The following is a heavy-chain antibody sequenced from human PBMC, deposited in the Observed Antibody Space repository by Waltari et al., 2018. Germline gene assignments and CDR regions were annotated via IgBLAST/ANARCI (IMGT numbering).Heavy chain of an antibody. CDR1: GGSFSGYY. CDR2: INDSRST. D-gene: IGHD6-13*01. Sequence: QVQLQQWGAGLLKPSQTLSPTCAVYGGSFSGYYWSWIRQPPGKGLEWIGDINDSRSTNNNPSLKSRVTISVDTSKNQFSLKLSAVTAADTAVYYGARGWGSSWYYFDYWGQGTLVTVSS. CDR3: ARGWGSSWYYFDY. V-gene: IGHV4-34*01. J-gene: IGHJ4*02.